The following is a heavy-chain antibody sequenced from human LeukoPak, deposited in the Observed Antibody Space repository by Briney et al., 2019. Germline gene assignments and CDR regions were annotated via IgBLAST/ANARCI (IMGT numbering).Heavy chain of an antibody. CDR2: ISYGVTT. Sequence: SETLSLTCTVSGGSISSSSYYWAWVRQPPGKGLEWIGSISYGVTTYYNPSRKSRVTISVDTSKNQFSLKLSSVTAADTAVYYCARHLRGASIYFDYWGQGTLVTVSS. V-gene: IGHV4-39*01. CDR3: ARHLRGASIYFDY. D-gene: IGHD1-26*01. J-gene: IGHJ4*02. CDR1: GGSISSSSYY.